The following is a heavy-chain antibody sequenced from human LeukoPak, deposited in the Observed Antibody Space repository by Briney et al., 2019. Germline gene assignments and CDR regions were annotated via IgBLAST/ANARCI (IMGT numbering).Heavy chain of an antibody. V-gene: IGHV4-39*01. D-gene: IGHD3-16*02. CDR1: GGSISSSSYY. CDR3: ARQAEYYDYVWGSYRYSDY. CDR2: IYYSGST. Sequence: SETLSLTCTVSGGSISSSSYYWGWIRQPPGKGLEWIGSIYYSGSTYYNPSLKSRVTISVDTSKNQLPLKLSSVTAADTAVYYCARQAEYYDYVWGSYRYSDYWGQGTLVTVSS. J-gene: IGHJ4*02.